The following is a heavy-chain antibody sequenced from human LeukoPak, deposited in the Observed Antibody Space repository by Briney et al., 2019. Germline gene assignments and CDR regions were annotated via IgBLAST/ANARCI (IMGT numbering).Heavy chain of an antibody. V-gene: IGHV3-74*01. D-gene: IGHD3-3*01. CDR2: IIGDGSST. Sequence: GGSLRLSCAASGFTFSSYWMFWVRQAPGKGLLWVSRIIGDGSSTSYVESVKGRFTISRDNAKNTLYLQMNSLRAEDTAVYYCARGGSGNYYTTWGQGTLVTVSS. CDR1: GFTFSSYW. J-gene: IGHJ5*02. CDR3: ARGGSGNYYTT.